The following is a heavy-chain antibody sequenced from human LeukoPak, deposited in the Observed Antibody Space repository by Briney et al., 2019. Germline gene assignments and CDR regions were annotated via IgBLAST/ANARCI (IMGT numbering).Heavy chain of an antibody. Sequence: SETLSLTCAVSGYSISSGYYWGWIRQPPGKGLEWIGSIYHSGSTYYNLSLKSRVTISVDMSKNQFSLKLSSVTAADTAVYYCATNGGDPIAVAGIDYWGQETLVTVSS. CDR3: ATNGGDPIAVAGIDY. J-gene: IGHJ4*02. V-gene: IGHV4-38-2*01. D-gene: IGHD6-19*01. CDR2: IYHSGST. CDR1: GYSISSGYY.